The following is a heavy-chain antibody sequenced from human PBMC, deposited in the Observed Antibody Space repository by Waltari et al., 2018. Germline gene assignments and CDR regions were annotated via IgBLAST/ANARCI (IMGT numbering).Heavy chain of an antibody. D-gene: IGHD1-1*01. J-gene: IGHJ4*02. CDR3: ARDRGRGLYLDT. CDR2: VRGDGKT. Sequence: QLQLQESGPGLVKPSGTLSLICAVSGDSMRHSAYWSWVRQPPGKGLEWIGQVRGDGKTNYNPSFASRVTMSLDTSTYHFALKLTSATAADTALYYCARDRGRGLYLDTGGQGTLVTVSP. V-gene: IGHV4-4*02. CDR1: GDSMRHSAY.